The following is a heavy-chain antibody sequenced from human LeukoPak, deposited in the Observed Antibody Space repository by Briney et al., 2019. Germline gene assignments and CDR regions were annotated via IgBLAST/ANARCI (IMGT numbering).Heavy chain of an antibody. CDR2: ISGSGGST. Sequence: GGSLRLSCAASGFTFSGYAMSWVRQAPGKGLEWVSAISGSGGSTYYADSVKGRFTISRDNSKNTLYLQMSSLRAEDTAVYYCAKDDSSGLYYFDYWGQGTLVTVPS. CDR1: GFTFSGYA. J-gene: IGHJ4*02. D-gene: IGHD3-22*01. V-gene: IGHV3-23*01. CDR3: AKDDSSGLYYFDY.